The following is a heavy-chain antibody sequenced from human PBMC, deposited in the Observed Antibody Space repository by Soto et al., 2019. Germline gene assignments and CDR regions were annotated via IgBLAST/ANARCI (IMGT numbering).Heavy chain of an antibody. J-gene: IGHJ5*02. CDR3: ARFRDFSYWFDP. CDR1: GGSISSRSYF. D-gene: IGHD3-3*01. V-gene: IGHV4-39*01. Sequence: SETLSLTCSVSGGSISSRSYFWGWIRQTPGKGLEWIGNIYYSGNTYYSPSLKSRVTISVDSSQTQFSLKLQSVTAADTAVYFCARFRDFSYWFDPWGQGTQVTVSS. CDR2: IYYSGNT.